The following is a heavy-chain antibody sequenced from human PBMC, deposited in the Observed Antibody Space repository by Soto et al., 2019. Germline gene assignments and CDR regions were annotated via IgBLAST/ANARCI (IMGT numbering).Heavy chain of an antibody. CDR2: IYHGGST. D-gene: IGHD3-9*01. CDR1: GGSISSSSYS. V-gene: IGHV4-39*01. CDR3: ARHALNGDGWRHYFAN. Sequence: PSETLSLTCTVSGGSISSSSYSWGWIRQPPGKGLEWIGSIYHGGSTYYNPSLKTRVAMSVDTSKKQFSLNLSSVTAADTAVYYCARHALNGDGWRHYFANWGQGTLVTVSS. J-gene: IGHJ4*02.